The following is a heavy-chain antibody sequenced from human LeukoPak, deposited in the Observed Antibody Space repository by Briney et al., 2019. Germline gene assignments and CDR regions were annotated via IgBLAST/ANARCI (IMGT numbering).Heavy chain of an antibody. CDR3: ARDLKLRWEPSIMDV. CDR2: IYHSGST. J-gene: IGHJ6*04. D-gene: IGHD1-26*01. Sequence: SETLSLTCTVSGGSISSGGYYWSWIRQPPGKGPEWIGYIYHSGSTYYNPSLKSRVTISVDRSKNQFSLKLSSVTAADTAVYYCARDLKLRWEPSIMDVWGKGTTVTVSS. V-gene: IGHV4-30-2*01. CDR1: GGSISSGGYY.